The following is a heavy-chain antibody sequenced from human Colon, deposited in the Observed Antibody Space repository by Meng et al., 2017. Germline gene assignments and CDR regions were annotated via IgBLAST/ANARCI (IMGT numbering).Heavy chain of an antibody. J-gene: IGHJ4*02. CDR1: GGSIDSSSYY. CDR3: ARQVPGYCNTTSCYGGIDY. V-gene: IGHV4-39*01. CDR2: IYYTGST. Sequence: QLQLQESGPGLVKPSETLSLTCTVPGGSIDSSSYYWGWIRQPPGKGLEWIGSIYYTGSTNHNPSLKSRVTIFVDVSKNRFSLNLSSVNAADTAVYYCARQVPGYCNTTSCYGGIDYWGQGTLVTVSS. D-gene: IGHD2-2*01.